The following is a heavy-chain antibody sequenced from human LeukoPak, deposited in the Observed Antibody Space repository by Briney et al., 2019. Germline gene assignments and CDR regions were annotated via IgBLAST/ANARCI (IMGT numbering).Heavy chain of an antibody. Sequence: ASVKVSCKASGGTFSSYAIIWVRQAPGQGLEWMGRIIPILGIANYAQKFQGRVTITADKSTSTAYMELSSLRSEDTAVYYCARVLRYSSGWYDGPFDYWGQGTLVTVSS. D-gene: IGHD6-19*01. V-gene: IGHV1-69*04. CDR3: ARVLRYSSGWYDGPFDY. CDR1: GGTFSSYA. CDR2: IIPILGIA. J-gene: IGHJ4*02.